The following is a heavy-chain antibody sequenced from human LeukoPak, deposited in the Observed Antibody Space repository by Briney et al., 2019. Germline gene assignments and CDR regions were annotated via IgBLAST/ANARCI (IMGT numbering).Heavy chain of an antibody. V-gene: IGHV3-23*01. CDR3: AKDPNSSGWYGGAY. CDR2: ISGSGGST. J-gene: IGHJ4*02. Sequence: PGGSLRLSCAASGLTFSSYAMSWVRQAPGKGPEWDSAISGSGGSTYYADSVKGRFTISRDNSKNTLYLQMNSLRAEDTAVYYCAKDPNSSGWYGGAYWGQGTLVTVSS. CDR1: GLTFSSYA. D-gene: IGHD6-19*01.